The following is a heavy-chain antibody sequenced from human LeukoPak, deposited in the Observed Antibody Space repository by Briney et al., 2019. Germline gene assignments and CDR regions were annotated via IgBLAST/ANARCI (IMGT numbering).Heavy chain of an antibody. J-gene: IGHJ4*02. V-gene: IGHV3-30*18. CDR1: GFTFSSYG. Sequence: GESLKISCAASGFTFSSYGMHWVRQAPGKGLEWVAVISYDGSSKYYADSVKGRFTISRDNSKNTLYLQMNSLRTEDTAVYYCAKDPLTTVTNFYFDYWGQGTLVTVSS. D-gene: IGHD4-11*01. CDR3: AKDPLTTVTNFYFDY. CDR2: ISYDGSSK.